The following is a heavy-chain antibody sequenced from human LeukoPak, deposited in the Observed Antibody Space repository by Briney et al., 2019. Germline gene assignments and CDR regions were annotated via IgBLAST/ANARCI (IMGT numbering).Heavy chain of an antibody. D-gene: IGHD3-10*01. V-gene: IGHV1-24*01. J-gene: IGHJ4*02. CDR3: ATTGPYYYGSGSYAFSY. CDR1: GYTLTELS. Sequence: ASVKVSCKVSGYTLTELSMHWVRQAPGKGLEWMGGFDPEDGETIYAQKFQGRVTMTEDTSTDTAYMELSSLRSEDTAVYYCATTGPYYYGSGSYAFSYRGQGTLVTVSS. CDR2: FDPEDGET.